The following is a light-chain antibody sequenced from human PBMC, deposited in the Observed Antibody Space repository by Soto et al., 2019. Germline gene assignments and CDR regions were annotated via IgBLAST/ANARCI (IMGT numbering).Light chain of an antibody. Sequence: EIVMTQSPATLSVSPGERATLSCRASQSVSSNLAWYQQKPGQAPRLLIYGASTRATGIPARFSGSGSETEFTLTISSLQSEDFAVYYCQQYNNWPWWTFGQGTKVEIK. CDR3: QQYNNWPWWT. CDR2: GAS. V-gene: IGKV3-15*01. CDR1: QSVSSN. J-gene: IGKJ1*01.